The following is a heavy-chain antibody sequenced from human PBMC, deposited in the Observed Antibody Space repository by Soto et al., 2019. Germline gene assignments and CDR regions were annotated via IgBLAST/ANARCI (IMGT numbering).Heavy chain of an antibody. CDR2: IYYSGST. Sequence: SETLSLTCTVSGGSISSYYWSWIRQPPGKGLEWIGYIYYSGSTNYNPSLKSRVTISVDTSKNQFSLKLSSVTASDTAVYYCARLDFRSGYYGGRFDPWGQGTLVTSPQ. V-gene: IGHV4-59*08. CDR1: GGSISSYY. J-gene: IGHJ5*02. CDR3: ARLDFRSGYYGGRFDP. D-gene: IGHD3-3*01.